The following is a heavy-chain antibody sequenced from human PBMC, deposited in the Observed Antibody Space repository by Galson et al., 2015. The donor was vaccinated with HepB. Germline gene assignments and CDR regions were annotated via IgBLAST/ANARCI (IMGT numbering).Heavy chain of an antibody. CDR2: IYTSGST. J-gene: IGHJ6*02. CDR3: ARDLKYGSYYYYYGMDV. CDR1: GGSISSYY. V-gene: IGHV4-4*07. D-gene: IGHD4-17*01. Sequence: LSLTCTVSGGSISSYYWSWIRQPAGKGLEWIGRIYTSGSTNYNPSLKSRVTMSVDTSKNQFSLKLSSVTAADTAVYYCARDLKYGSYYYYYGMDVWGQGTTVTVSS.